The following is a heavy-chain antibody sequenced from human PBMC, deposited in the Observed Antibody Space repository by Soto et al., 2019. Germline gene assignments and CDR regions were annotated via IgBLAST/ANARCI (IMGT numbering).Heavy chain of an antibody. CDR2: IWYDGSNE. V-gene: IGHV3-33*01. D-gene: IGHD2-2*01. CDR3: ARGANSPLWEPPAMFRFDY. CDR1: GFSFGTYG. Sequence: QVQLVESGGGVVQPGRSLRLSCTASGFSFGTYGMHWVRQAPGKGLEWVSVIWYDGSNEYYADSVKGRFTMSRDNSKNTLHLQMNSLRAEDTALYYCARGANSPLWEPPAMFRFDYWGQGSLVTVSS. J-gene: IGHJ4*02.